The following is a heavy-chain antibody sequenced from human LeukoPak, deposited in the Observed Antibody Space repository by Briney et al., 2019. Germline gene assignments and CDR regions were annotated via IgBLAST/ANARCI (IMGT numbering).Heavy chain of an antibody. V-gene: IGHV3-48*03. CDR1: GFTFSSYE. Sequence: GGSLRLSCAASGFTFSSYEMNWVRQAPGKGLEWVSYISSSGSTIYYADSVKGRFTISRDNAKNSLYLQMNSLRAEDTAVYYCARGYSGYDYLIDYWGQGTLVTVSS. D-gene: IGHD5-12*01. CDR3: ARGYSGYDYLIDY. J-gene: IGHJ4*02. CDR2: ISSSGSTI.